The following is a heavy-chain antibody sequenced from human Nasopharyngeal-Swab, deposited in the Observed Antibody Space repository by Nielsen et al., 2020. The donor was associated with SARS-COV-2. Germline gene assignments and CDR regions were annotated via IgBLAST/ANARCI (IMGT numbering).Heavy chain of an antibody. CDR1: GGTSNRGESC. Sequence: TLSSTWTGSGGTSNRGESCWSWTGQHPGKGLEWSGYITYRGSTYYNRALKRRVTISVDTSKNQVSLNLSPVTAADTAAYYCARDYRGAGYYYYGMDVWGQGTTVTVSS. J-gene: IGHJ6*02. D-gene: IGHD1-26*01. CDR3: ARDYRGAGYYYYGMDV. V-gene: IGHV4-31*02. CDR2: ITYRGST.